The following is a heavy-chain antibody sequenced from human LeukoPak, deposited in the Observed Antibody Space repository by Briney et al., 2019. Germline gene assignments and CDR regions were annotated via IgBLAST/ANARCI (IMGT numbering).Heavy chain of an antibody. CDR3: VRDFVVRGMHYYGMDV. V-gene: IGHV1-2*04. Sequence: ASVKVSCKASGYTFTSYYMHWVRQAPGQGLEWMGGINPNTGNTNYPQKFQGWVTMTRDTSINTACMELSRVKSVDTAVYYCVRDFVVRGMHYYGMDVWGKGTTVTVSS. J-gene: IGHJ6*04. CDR2: INPNTGNT. CDR1: GYTFTSYY. D-gene: IGHD3-10*01.